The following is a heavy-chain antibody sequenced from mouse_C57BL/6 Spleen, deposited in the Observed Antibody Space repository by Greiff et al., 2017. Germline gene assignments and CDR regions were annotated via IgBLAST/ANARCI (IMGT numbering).Heavy chain of an antibody. Sequence: EVKLVESGGGLVKPGGSLKLSCAASGFTFSDYGMHWVRQAPEKGLEWVAYISSGSSTIYYADTVKGRFTISRDNAKNTLFLQMTSLRSEDTAMYYCARNPYYSPYFDDWGQGTTLTVSS. J-gene: IGHJ2*01. CDR1: GFTFSDYG. CDR3: ARNPYYSPYFDD. D-gene: IGHD2-12*01. V-gene: IGHV5-17*01. CDR2: ISSGSSTI.